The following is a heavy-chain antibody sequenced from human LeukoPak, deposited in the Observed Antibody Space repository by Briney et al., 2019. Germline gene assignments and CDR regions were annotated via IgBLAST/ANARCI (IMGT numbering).Heavy chain of an antibody. D-gene: IGHD2-21*02. V-gene: IGHV1-8*01. CDR1: GYTFTSYD. Sequence: ASVKVSCKASGYTFTSYDINWVRQATGQGLEWMGWMNPNSGNTGYAQKFQGRVTMTRNTYISTAYMELGSLRSEDTAVYYCARADVVVTGMVDYWGQGTLVTVSS. CDR2: MNPNSGNT. J-gene: IGHJ4*02. CDR3: ARADVVVTGMVDY.